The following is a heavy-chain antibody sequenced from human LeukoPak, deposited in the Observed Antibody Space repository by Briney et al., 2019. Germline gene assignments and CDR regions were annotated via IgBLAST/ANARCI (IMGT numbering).Heavy chain of an antibody. V-gene: IGHV4-59*12. Sequence: SETLSLTCIVSGGSISTYHWSWIRQPPGKGLEWIGYIYYSGNTNSNPSLKSRVTISVDTSKNQFSLNLSSVTAADTAVYYCAKEGVGEPSYWYLDLGPWHPGHCLL. D-gene: IGHD1-26*01. CDR1: GGSISTYH. CDR3: AKEGVGEPSYWYLDL. J-gene: IGHJ2*01. CDR2: IYYSGNT.